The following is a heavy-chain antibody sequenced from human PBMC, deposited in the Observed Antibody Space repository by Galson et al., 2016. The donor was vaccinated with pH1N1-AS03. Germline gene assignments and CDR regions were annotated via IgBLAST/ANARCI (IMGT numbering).Heavy chain of an antibody. CDR1: GFTFSTYA. Sequence: SLRLSCAASGFTFSTYAMSWVRQAPGKGLEWVSSISGADLSTYYADSVKGRFTVSRDNSKNKLYMQMNGLRAEDTAIYYCANPSDSGTAIVTSLDYWGQGILVTVSS. D-gene: IGHD5-18*01. CDR3: ANPSDSGTAIVTSLDY. CDR2: ISGADLST. J-gene: IGHJ4*02. V-gene: IGHV3-23*01.